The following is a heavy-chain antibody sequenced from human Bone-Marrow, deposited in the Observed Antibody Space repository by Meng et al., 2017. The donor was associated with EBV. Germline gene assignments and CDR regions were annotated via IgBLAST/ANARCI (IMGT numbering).Heavy chain of an antibody. Sequence: QGRLVQLRAGGREPGSSGKVSCKTSGGPFRNYVVSWGRQAPGQGLEWLGGFLPTLGAPNYAQKFHGRVTITADESTSTHYMDLSSLRSDDTAVYYCASESGRGYTPDYWGQGTLVTVSS. J-gene: IGHJ4*02. CDR2: FLPTLGAP. CDR1: GGPFRNYV. CDR3: ASESGRGYTPDY. V-gene: IGHV1-69*01. D-gene: IGHD3-10*01.